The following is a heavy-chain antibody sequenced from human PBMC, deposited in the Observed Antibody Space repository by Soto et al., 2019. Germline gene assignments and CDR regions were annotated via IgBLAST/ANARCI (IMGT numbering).Heavy chain of an antibody. V-gene: IGHV4-34*01. D-gene: IGHD3-3*01. CDR1: GGSVNGYY. Sequence: SETLSLTCAVYGGSVNGYYWNWIRQHPGKGLEWIGEINHTGGTHYNPSLTSRVTMSVDTSKNQFSLRLSSVTAADTAIYSCATRITVFGLLIPPFDPWGQGTQVTVSS. CDR3: ATRITVFGLLIPPFDP. CDR2: INHTGGT. J-gene: IGHJ5*02.